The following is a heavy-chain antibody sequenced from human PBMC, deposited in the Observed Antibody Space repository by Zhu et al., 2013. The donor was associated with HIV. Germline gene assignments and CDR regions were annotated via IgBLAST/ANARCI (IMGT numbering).Heavy chain of an antibody. J-gene: IGHJ4*02. V-gene: IGHV1-2*02. CDR3: ARSLGLTFGVVV. CDR1: IRLRRLL. CDR2: INPDSGAT. D-gene: IGHD3-3*01. Sequence: VQSGTEVKKPGASVRRLLQVFWIRLRRLLHALGCDRPLDKDLSGSGWINPDSGATDYAQRFLGRVSITRDTSIDTAFMEVRRLTPDDTAVYYCARSLGLTFGVVVWGQGTQVTVSS.